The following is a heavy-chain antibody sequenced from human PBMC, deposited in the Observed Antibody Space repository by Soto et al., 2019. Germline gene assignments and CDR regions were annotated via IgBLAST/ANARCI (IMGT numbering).Heavy chain of an antibody. CDR2: VRSKSAGGAR. J-gene: IGHJ5*01. CDR1: GFTFVNAW. Sequence: GGSLRLTCATSGFTFVNAWMNWVRQAPGKGLEWVGRVRSKSAGGARDYAAPVKGRFTISRDDAEKKVYLQMNSLTIEDTGVYYRTIDPQRGLGSWGQGTLVTVSS. V-gene: IGHV3-15*05. D-gene: IGHD6-25*01. CDR3: TIDPQRGLGS.